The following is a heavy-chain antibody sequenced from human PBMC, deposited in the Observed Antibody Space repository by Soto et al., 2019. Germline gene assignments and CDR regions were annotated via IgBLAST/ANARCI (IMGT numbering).Heavy chain of an antibody. D-gene: IGHD1-26*01. CDR1: GGTFSSYA. Sequence: QVQLVQSGAEVKKPGSSVKVSCKASGGTFSSYALSWVRQAPGQGLEWMGGIIPIFGTANYAQKFQGRVTITAAESTSTAYIELSSLRSEDTAVYYCARDRDFVGVHWFDPWGQGTLVTVAS. CDR2: IIPIFGTA. V-gene: IGHV1-69*01. J-gene: IGHJ5*02. CDR3: ARDRDFVGVHWFDP.